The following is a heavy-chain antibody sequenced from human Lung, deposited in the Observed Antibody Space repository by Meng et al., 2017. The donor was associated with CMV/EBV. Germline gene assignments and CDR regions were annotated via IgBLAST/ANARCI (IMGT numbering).Heavy chain of an antibody. CDR1: GYTFTAHY. CDR3: ARDNNWVPDY. Sequence: SVXVSCKASGYTFTAHYFHWVRQAPGQGLEWMGWIHPHRGDTNYAQKFQGRVTLTRDTSINTGYMELTRLTSDDTAVYYCARDNNWVPDYWGQGTLVTVSS. J-gene: IGHJ4*02. CDR2: IHPHRGDT. V-gene: IGHV1-2*02. D-gene: IGHD1-1*01.